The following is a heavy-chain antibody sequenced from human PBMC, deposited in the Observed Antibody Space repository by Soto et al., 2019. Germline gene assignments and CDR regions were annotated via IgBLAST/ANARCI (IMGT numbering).Heavy chain of an antibody. J-gene: IGHJ5*02. CDR2: ISYDGNKK. CDR1: GCAFRVSG. V-gene: IGHV3-30*18. Sequence: GVSLRLNCGGSGCAFRVSGVHWGRQGPGKGLEWVADISYDGNKKYYTDSVKGRFTISRDNSKNTLYLQMNSLRAEDTAVYYCAKDPDDSSGTNWFDPWGQGPLVTGSS. D-gene: IGHD3-22*01. CDR3: AKDPDDSSGTNWFDP.